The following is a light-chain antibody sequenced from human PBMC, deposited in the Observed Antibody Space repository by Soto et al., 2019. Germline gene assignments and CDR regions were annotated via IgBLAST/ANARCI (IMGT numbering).Light chain of an antibody. CDR3: QVWDSSSDHLVV. CDR1: NIGSKS. J-gene: IGLJ2*01. Sequence: SYELTQPPSVSVAPGKTARITCGGNNIGSKSEHWYQQKPGQAPVLVIYYDSDRPSGIPERFSGSNSGNTATLTISRVEARDEADYYCQVWDSSSDHLVVFGGGTKLTVL. V-gene: IGLV3-21*04. CDR2: YDS.